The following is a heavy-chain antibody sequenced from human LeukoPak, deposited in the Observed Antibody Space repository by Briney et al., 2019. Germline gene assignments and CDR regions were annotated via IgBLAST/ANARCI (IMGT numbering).Heavy chain of an antibody. V-gene: IGHV3-9*01. D-gene: IGHD6-13*01. CDR3: ASPAQQWSWYYFDY. CDR2: ISWNSGSI. Sequence: GGSLRLSCAASGFTFDDYAMYWVRQVPGKGLEWVAGISWNSGSIAYADSVKGRFTISRDNSKNTLYLQMNSLRVEDTAVYYCASPAQQWSWYYFDYWGQGTLVTVSS. J-gene: IGHJ4*02. CDR1: GFTFDDYA.